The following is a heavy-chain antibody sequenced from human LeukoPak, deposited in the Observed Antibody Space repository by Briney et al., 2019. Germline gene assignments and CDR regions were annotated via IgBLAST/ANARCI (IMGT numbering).Heavy chain of an antibody. D-gene: IGHD7-27*01. J-gene: IGHJ3*02. CDR2: IIPIFGKA. CDR3: ARDPNWGSGRAFDI. CDR1: GGTFSSYA. Sequence: ASVKVSCKASGGTFSSYAISWVRQAPGQGLECVGGIIPIFGKANYAQKFQGRVTITADESTSTAYMELSSLRSEDTAVYFCARDPNWGSGRAFDIWGQGTMVTVSS. V-gene: IGHV1-69*13.